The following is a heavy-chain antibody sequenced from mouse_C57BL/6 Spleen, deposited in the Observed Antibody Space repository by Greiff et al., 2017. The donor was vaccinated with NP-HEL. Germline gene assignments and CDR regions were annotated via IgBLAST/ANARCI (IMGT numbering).Heavy chain of an antibody. V-gene: IGHV5-17*01. CDR1: GFTFSDYG. D-gene: IGHD1-1*01. Sequence: EVNVVESGGGLVKPGGSLKLSCAASGFTFSDYGMHWVRQAPEKGLEWVAYISSGSSTIYYADTVKGRFTISRDNAKNTLFLQMISLRSEDTAMYYCARPLYYDGSSPGFDVWGTGTTVTVSS. CDR2: ISSGSSTI. CDR3: ARPLYYDGSSPGFDV. J-gene: IGHJ1*03.